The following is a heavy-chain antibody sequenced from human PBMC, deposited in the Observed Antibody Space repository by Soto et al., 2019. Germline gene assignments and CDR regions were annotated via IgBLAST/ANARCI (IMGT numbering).Heavy chain of an antibody. Sequence: GGSLRLSCAASGFTFSSYGMHWVRQAPGKGLEWVAVISYDGSNKYYADSVRGRFTISRDNSKNTLYLQMNSLRAEDTAVYYCAKDSPTSLAVGPYWGQGTLVTVSS. CDR2: ISYDGSNK. V-gene: IGHV3-30*18. D-gene: IGHD6-19*01. CDR3: AKDSPTSLAVGPY. J-gene: IGHJ4*02. CDR1: GFTFSSYG.